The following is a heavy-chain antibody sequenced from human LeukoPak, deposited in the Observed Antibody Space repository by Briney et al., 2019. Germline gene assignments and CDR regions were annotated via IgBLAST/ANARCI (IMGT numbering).Heavy chain of an antibody. V-gene: IGHV4-59*01. Sequence: SSETLSLTCTVSGGSISGDYWIWLRHPPGKGLDWVGYIHNTEGTNYNPSLKSRITISIDTSKNQFSMMRSSVTAADTAVYYWARLRGDSTAVFDFWGQGALVTVSS. CDR1: GGSISGDY. CDR3: ARLRGDSTAVFDF. CDR2: IHNTEGT. J-gene: IGHJ4*02. D-gene: IGHD2-21*01.